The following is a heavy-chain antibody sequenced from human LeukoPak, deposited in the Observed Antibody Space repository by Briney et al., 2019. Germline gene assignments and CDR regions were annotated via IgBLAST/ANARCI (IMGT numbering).Heavy chain of an antibody. CDR3: ARLTPTTLFLYYYYMDV. D-gene: IGHD2/OR15-2a*01. J-gene: IGHJ6*03. CDR1: GGSISSSNW. V-gene: IGHV4-4*02. Sequence: PSGTLSLTCAVSGGSISSSNWWSWVRQPPGKGLEWIGRIFHSGTTDYKTSLKGRVTISVDKSKNQFSLTLTSVTAADTAVYYCARLTPTTLFLYYYYMDVWGKGTTVTVSS. CDR2: IFHSGTT.